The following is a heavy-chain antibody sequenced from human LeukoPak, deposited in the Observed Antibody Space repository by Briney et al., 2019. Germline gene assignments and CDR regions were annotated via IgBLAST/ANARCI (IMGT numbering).Heavy chain of an antibody. J-gene: IGHJ4*02. Sequence: PGGSLRLSCAASGFTFSSYAMHWVRQAPGKGLEWVAVIWYGGSNKYYADSVKGRFTISRDNSKNTLYLQMNSLRAEDTAVYYCARGVRVGGGVPFDYWGQGTLVTVSS. V-gene: IGHV3-30*04. CDR3: ARGVRVGGGVPFDY. D-gene: IGHD3-10*01. CDR2: IWYGGSNK. CDR1: GFTFSSYA.